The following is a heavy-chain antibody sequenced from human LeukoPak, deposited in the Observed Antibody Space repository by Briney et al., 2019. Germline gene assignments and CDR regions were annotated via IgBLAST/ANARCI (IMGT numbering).Heavy chain of an antibody. Sequence: GGSLRLSCAASGFTVGSNYMSWVRQAPGKGLEWVSVIYSDGTTYYADSVKGRFTISRDNSKNTLYLQMNSLRAEDTAVYYCAKGSCDVAAAGKGYSGMDVWGQGTTVTVSS. J-gene: IGHJ6*02. CDR1: GFTVGSNY. V-gene: IGHV3-53*01. CDR3: AKGSCDVAAAGKGYSGMDV. CDR2: IYSDGTT. D-gene: IGHD6-13*01.